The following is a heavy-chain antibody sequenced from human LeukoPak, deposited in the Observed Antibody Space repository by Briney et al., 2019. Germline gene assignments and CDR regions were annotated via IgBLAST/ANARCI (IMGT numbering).Heavy chain of an antibody. Sequence: PGASVKVSCKASGYTFTSYYMHWVRQAPGQGLEWMGIINPSGGSTSYAQKFQGRVTMTRDMSTSTVYMELSSLRSEDTAVYYCARDAGIAARSVYWYFDLWGRGTLVTVSS. CDR2: INPSGGST. J-gene: IGHJ2*01. V-gene: IGHV1-46*01. CDR3: ARDAGIAARSVYWYFDL. D-gene: IGHD6-6*01. CDR1: GYTFTSYY.